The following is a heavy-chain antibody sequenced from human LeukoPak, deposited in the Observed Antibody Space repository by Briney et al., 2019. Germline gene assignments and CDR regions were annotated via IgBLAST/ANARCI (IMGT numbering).Heavy chain of an antibody. D-gene: IGHD3-10*01. J-gene: IGHJ4*02. CDR2: IYYSGST. Sequence: PSETLSLTCTVSGGSVSSGSYYWSWIRQPPGKGLEWIGYIYYSGSTNYNPSLKSRVTISVDTSKNQFSLKLSSVTAADTAVYYCARADPTLWFGELHHWGQGTLVTVSS. CDR1: GGSVSSGSYY. V-gene: IGHV4-61*01. CDR3: ARADPTLWFGELHH.